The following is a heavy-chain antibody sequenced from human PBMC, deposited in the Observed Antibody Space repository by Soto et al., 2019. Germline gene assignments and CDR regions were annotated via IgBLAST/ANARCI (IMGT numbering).Heavy chain of an antibody. CDR1: GFTFSTYA. CDR2: ISGSGGNT. D-gene: IGHD5-18*01. CDR3: AKDHRSISYGPYYGMDV. J-gene: IGHJ6*02. Sequence: GGSLRLSCAASGFTFSTYAMSWVRQAPGKGLEWVSAISGSGGNTYYTDSVKGRFTISRDNSKNTLYLQMNSLRAEDTAVYYCAKDHRSISYGPYYGMDVWGQGTTVTVSS. V-gene: IGHV3-23*01.